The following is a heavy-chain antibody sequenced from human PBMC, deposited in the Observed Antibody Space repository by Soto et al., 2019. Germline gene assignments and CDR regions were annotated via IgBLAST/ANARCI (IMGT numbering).Heavy chain of an antibody. V-gene: IGHV5-51*01. D-gene: IGHD3-10*01. CDR2: IYPDDSDT. CDR3: ARHFTFGLYYLYY. CDR1: GYSFSNSW. J-gene: IGHJ4*02. Sequence: GASLKISCKVSGYSFSNSWIGGGRQMPGKGLEWMGVIYPDDSDTRDSPFFQGQVSISADKSISTAYLQWSILKASDTAVYYCARHFTFGLYYLYYWGQGTQVTVSS.